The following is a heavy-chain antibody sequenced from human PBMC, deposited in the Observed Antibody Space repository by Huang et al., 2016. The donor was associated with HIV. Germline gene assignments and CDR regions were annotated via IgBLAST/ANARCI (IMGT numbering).Heavy chain of an antibody. V-gene: IGHV4-59*11. CDR3: AKSPESYDSTGLAHWYFDF. Sequence: QVQLQESGPGLVKPSETLSLSCTVSGGSIGSHHWSWIRQSPGRGLEWIGTIYDSGRANYNQSLKSRSTISRDTSRSSLSLQVTCVTAADTAVYYCAKSPESYDSTGLAHWYFDFWGRGTLVTVSS. J-gene: IGHJ2*01. CDR1: GGSIGSHH. D-gene: IGHD3-22*01. CDR2: IYDSGRA.